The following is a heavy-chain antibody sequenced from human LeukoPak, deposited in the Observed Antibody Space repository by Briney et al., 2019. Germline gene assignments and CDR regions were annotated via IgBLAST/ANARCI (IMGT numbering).Heavy chain of an antibody. CDR3: ARDRYDYVWRNWFDP. J-gene: IGHJ5*02. V-gene: IGHV3-74*01. CDR1: GFTFSSYW. CDR2: INSDGSST. Sequence: GGSLRLSCAASGFTFSSYWMHWVRQAPGKGLVWVSRINSDGSSTSYADSVKGRFTISRDNAKNTLYLQMNSLRAEDTAVYYCARDRYDYVWRNWFDPWGQGTLVTVSS. D-gene: IGHD3-16*01.